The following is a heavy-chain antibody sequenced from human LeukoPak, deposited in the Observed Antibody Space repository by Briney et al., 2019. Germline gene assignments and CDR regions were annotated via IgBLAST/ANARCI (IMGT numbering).Heavy chain of an antibody. CDR3: ARGPNYVWGSYRYFDY. Sequence: SETLSLTCTVSGGSISSGDYYWSWIRQPPGKGLEWIGYIYHSGSTSYSPSFRSRVTISVSTSKNQFSLKLSSVTAADTAVYYCARGPNYVWGSYRYFDYWGQGTLVTVSS. CDR1: GGSISSGDYY. J-gene: IGHJ4*02. V-gene: IGHV4-30-4*01. CDR2: IYHSGST. D-gene: IGHD3-16*02.